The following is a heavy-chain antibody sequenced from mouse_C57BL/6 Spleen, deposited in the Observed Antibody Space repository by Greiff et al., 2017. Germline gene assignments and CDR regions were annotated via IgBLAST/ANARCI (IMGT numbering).Heavy chain of an antibody. Sequence: EVMLVESGGGLVKPGGSLKLSCAASGFTFSSYTMSWVRQTPEKRLEWVATISGGGGNTYYPDSVKGRFTISRDNAKNTLYLQMSSLRSEDTALYYCARHVRLLSYYYAMDYWGQGTSVTVSS. V-gene: IGHV5-9*01. CDR2: ISGGGGNT. CDR3: ARHVRLLSYYYAMDY. J-gene: IGHJ4*01. D-gene: IGHD2-3*01. CDR1: GFTFSSYT.